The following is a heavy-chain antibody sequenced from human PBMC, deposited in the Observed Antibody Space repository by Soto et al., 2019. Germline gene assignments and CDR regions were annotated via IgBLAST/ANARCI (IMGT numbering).Heavy chain of an antibody. Sequence: PWETLSLTCTVSGGSISSSSYYWGWIRQPPGKGLEWIGSIYYSGSTYYNPSLKSRVTISVDTSKNQFSLKLSSVTAADTAVYYCARSSMWDIVLMVYPWPFDYWGQGTLVTVSS. V-gene: IGHV4-39*01. CDR3: ARSSMWDIVLMVYPWPFDY. J-gene: IGHJ4*02. D-gene: IGHD2-8*01. CDR2: IYYSGST. CDR1: GGSISSSSYY.